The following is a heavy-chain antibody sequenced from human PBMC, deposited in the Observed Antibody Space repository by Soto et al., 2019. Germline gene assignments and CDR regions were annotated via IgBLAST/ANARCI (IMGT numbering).Heavy chain of an antibody. CDR3: ARLSRPDIVVVLAAIMGAGYYFSIDV. CDR2: IYPGDSDT. V-gene: IGHV5-51*01. Sequence: GESLKISCKGSAYSFTSYWIGWVRQMPGKGLEWMGIIYPGDSDTRYSPSFQGQVTLSADKSISTASLPWRSLKASDTARSYTARLSRPDIVVVLAAIMGAGYYFSIDVCGQWTTGTAP. CDR1: AYSFTSYW. D-gene: IGHD2-2*02. J-gene: IGHJ6*02.